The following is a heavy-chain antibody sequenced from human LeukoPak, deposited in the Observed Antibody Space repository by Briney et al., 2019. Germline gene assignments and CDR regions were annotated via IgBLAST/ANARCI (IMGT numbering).Heavy chain of an antibody. Sequence: SGTLSLTCAVSGGSISSSNWWSWVRQPPGKGLEWIGEMYPSGSTNYNPSLKSRVTISLDTSKNQFSLKLSSVTAADTAVYYCARGPLKYYYGSGSYRSYMDVWGKGTTVTVSS. CDR3: ARGPLKYYYGSGSYRSYMDV. V-gene: IGHV4-4*02. J-gene: IGHJ6*03. D-gene: IGHD3-10*01. CDR1: GGSISSSNW. CDR2: MYPSGST.